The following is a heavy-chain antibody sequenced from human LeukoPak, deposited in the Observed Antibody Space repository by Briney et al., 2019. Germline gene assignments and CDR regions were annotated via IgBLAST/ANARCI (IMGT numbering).Heavy chain of an antibody. CDR1: GFTFSNYA. V-gene: IGHV3-64*01. CDR2: ISSNGGST. D-gene: IGHD2-21*02. CDR3: ARDLRLKELAYCGGDCLDY. J-gene: IGHJ4*02. Sequence: GGSLRLSCAASGFTFSNYAMHWARQAPGEGLEYVSAISSNGGSTYYANSVKGRFTISRDNSKNTLYLQMGSLRAEDMAVYYCARDLRLKELAYCGGDCLDYWGQGTLVTVSS.